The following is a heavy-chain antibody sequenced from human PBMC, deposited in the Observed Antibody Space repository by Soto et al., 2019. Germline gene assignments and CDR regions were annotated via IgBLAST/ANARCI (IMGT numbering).Heavy chain of an antibody. V-gene: IGHV1-69*13. CDR3: AREGGDIVQVPYY. D-gene: IGHD2-15*01. J-gene: IGHJ4*02. Sequence: ASVKVSCKASGGTLNNYAINWVRQAPGQGLEWMGGILPVSAPPDYAQKFQGRVSITADHSTSTVYMELSRLKSDDTAVYFCAREGGDIVQVPYYWGQGILVTVSS. CDR2: ILPVSAPP. CDR1: GGTLNNYA.